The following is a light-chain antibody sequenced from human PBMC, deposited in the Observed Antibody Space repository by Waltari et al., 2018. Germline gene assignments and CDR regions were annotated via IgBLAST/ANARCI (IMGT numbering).Light chain of an antibody. Sequence: QSALTQEASVSGTVGQKLTLSCTGHSDNVGSYAVGLYQQISHGAPKTVMLGISLPSGIPDRFSASKSGTTASLTISGLQPEDEADYYCSTWDYRLGGWVFGGGTKLTFL. V-gene: IGLV1-44*01. J-gene: IGLJ3*02. CDR1: SDNVGSYA. CDR2: GIS. CDR3: STWDYRLGGWV.